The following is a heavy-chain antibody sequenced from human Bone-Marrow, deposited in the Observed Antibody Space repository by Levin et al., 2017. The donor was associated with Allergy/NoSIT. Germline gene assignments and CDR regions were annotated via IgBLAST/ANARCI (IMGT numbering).Heavy chain of an antibody. CDR1: GFSFSDYA. Sequence: GGSLRLSCAASGFSFSDYAMHWVRQAPGKGLDYVSTISSNGVITYYSKSVKGRFTISRDNSKSALFLQMGSLTTDDMAVYYCARGGTTVFDWFDPRGQGTLVTVSS. V-gene: IGHV3-64*01. CDR2: ISSNGVIT. J-gene: IGHJ5*02. CDR3: ARGGTTVFDWFDP. D-gene: IGHD4-17*01.